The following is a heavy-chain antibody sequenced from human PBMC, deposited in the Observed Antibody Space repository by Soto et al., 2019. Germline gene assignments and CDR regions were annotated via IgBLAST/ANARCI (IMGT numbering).Heavy chain of an antibody. Sequence: LRLSCAASGFTFRSCAMGWVRQAPGKGLEWVSDIIDSGASTYYADSVKGRFTISRDSSKSTLYLQMNSLRAEDTALYYCAKGRSYYYYYGVDVWGQGTTVTVSS. CDR3: AKGRSYYYYYGVDV. CDR2: IIDSGAST. CDR1: GFTFRSCA. V-gene: IGHV3-23*01. J-gene: IGHJ6*02.